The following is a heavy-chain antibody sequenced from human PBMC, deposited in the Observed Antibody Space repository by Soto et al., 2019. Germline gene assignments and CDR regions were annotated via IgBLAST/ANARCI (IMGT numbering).Heavy chain of an antibody. CDR1: GYTFTSYG. J-gene: IGHJ6*02. Sequence: ASVKVSCKASGYTFTSYGISWVRQAPGQGLELMGWISAYNGNTNYAQKLQGRVTMTTDTSTSTAYMELRSLRSDDTAVYYCARDLAVAGTGDYYYYYGMDVWGQGTTVTVSS. CDR3: ARDLAVAGTGDYYYYYGMDV. V-gene: IGHV1-18*01. D-gene: IGHD6-19*01. CDR2: ISAYNGNT.